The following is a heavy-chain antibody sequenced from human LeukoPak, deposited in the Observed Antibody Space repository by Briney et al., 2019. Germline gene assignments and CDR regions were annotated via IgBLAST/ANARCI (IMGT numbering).Heavy chain of an antibody. V-gene: IGHV4-34*01. CDR3: ASGLSSTMVRGVIRIYYFDY. Sequence: SETLSLTCAVYGGSFSGYYWSWIRQPPGKGLEWIGEINHSGSTNYNPSLKSRVTISVDTSKNQFSLKLSSVTAADTAVYYCASGLSSTMVRGVIRIYYFDYWGQGTLVTVSS. D-gene: IGHD3-10*01. CDR2: INHSGST. CDR1: GGSFSGYY. J-gene: IGHJ4*02.